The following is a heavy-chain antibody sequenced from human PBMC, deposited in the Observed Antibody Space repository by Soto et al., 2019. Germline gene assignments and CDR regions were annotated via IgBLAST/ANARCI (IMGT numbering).Heavy chain of an antibody. J-gene: IGHJ4*02. CDR3: AVSEAYCSGGSCVDY. V-gene: IGHV1-69*13. D-gene: IGHD2-15*01. CDR1: GGTFSSYA. CDR2: IIPIFGTA. Sequence: ASVKVSCKASGGTFSSYAISRVRQAPGQGLEWIGGIIPIFGTANYAQKFQGRVTITADESTSTAYMELSSLRSEDTAVYYCAVSEAYCSGGSCVDYWGQGTLVTVSS.